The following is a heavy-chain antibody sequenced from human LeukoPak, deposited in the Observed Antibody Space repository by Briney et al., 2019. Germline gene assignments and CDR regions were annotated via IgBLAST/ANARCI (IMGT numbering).Heavy chain of an antibody. V-gene: IGHV1-2*02. CDR3: ARSPHILTGENFDF. CDR1: GYTFTGYY. D-gene: IGHD3-9*01. J-gene: IGHJ4*02. CDR2: INPNSGGT. Sequence: ASVKVSCKASGYTFTGYYMHWVRQAPGQGLEWMGWINPNSGGTNYAQKFQGRVTMTRDTSITTAYMELSRLRSDDTAVFYCARSPHILTGENFDFWGQGTLVTVSS.